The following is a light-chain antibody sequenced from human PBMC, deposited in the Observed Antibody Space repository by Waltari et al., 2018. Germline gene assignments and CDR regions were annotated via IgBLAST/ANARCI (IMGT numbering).Light chain of an antibody. CDR2: EVR. V-gene: IGLV2-14*01. CDR3: SSVTRSSTWV. CDR1: SSDVGGYEY. Sequence: QSALTQPASVSGSPGQSITISCTGTSSDVGGYEYVSWYQHYPGKAPKLRIYEVRNRPSGVSNRFSGSKSGNTASLTISGLQAEDEADYYCSSVTRSSTWVFGGGTKLTVL. J-gene: IGLJ3*02.